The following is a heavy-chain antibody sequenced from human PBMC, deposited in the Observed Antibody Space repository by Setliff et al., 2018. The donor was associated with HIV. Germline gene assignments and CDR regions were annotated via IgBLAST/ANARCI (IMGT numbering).Heavy chain of an antibody. CDR1: GFTFSSYW. D-gene: IGHD6-19*01. CDR2: ISSSSTYT. V-gene: IGHV3-21*01. J-gene: IGHJ4*02. Sequence: NPGGSLRLSCAASGFTFSSYWMNWVRQAPGKGLEWVSSISSSSTYTFYADSVKGRFTISRDNAKNSLYLQMNSLRAEDTAVYYCARLMYSSGPGSFDYWGQGTLVTVSS. CDR3: ARLMYSSGPGSFDY.